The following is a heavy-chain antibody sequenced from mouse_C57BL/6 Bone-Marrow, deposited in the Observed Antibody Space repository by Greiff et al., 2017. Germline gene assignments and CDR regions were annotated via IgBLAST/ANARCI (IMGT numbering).Heavy chain of an antibody. D-gene: IGHD1-1*01. J-gene: IGHJ1*03. CDR2: INPSNGGT. Sequence: QVHVKQPGTELVKPGASVKLSCKASGYTFTSYWMHWVKQRPGQGLEWIGNINPSNGGTNYNEKFKSKATLTVDKSSSTAYMQLSSLTSEDSAVYYCARLDYYGSSYDWYFDGGGTGTTVTVSS. V-gene: IGHV1-53*01. CDR3: ARLDYYGSSYDWYFDG. CDR1: GYTFTSYW.